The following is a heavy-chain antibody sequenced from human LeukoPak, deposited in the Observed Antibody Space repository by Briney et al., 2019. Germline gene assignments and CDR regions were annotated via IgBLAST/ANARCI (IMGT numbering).Heavy chain of an antibody. J-gene: IGHJ4*02. CDR1: GFTFSSYA. CDR3: AKYESIVVVVAAVDY. D-gene: IGHD2-15*01. Sequence: PGGSLRLSCAASGFTFSSYAMGWVRQAPGKGLEWVSAISGSGGSTYYADSVKGRFTISRDNSKNTLYLQMNSLRAEDTAVYYCAKYESIVVVVAAVDYWGQGTLVTVSS. V-gene: IGHV3-23*01. CDR2: ISGSGGST.